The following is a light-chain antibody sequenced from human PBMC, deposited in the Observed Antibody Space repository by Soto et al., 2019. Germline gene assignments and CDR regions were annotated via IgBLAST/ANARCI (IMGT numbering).Light chain of an antibody. V-gene: IGKV2-28*01. CDR2: LGS. CDR3: MQALQTPLT. Sequence: EIVMTQSPLSLPVTPGEPASISCRSSQSLLHSNGQNYLDWYLQKPGQSPQLLIYLGSNRASGVPDRFSGSGSGTDFTLIISRVEAEDVGVYYCMQALQTPLTFGGGTKVEIK. CDR1: QSLLHSNGQNY. J-gene: IGKJ4*01.